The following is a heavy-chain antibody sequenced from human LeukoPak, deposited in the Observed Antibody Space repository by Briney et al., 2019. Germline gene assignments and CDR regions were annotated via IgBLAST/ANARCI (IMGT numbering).Heavy chain of an antibody. D-gene: IGHD6-19*01. CDR3: ARQDGSGPGIDAFDI. V-gene: IGHV5-51*01. Sequence: GESLKISCKGSGYSFTSYWIGWVRQMPGKGLEWMGIIYPGDSDTRYSPSFQVQVTISADKSISTAYLQWSSLKASDTAMYYCARQDGSGPGIDAFDIWGQGTMVTVSS. CDR2: IYPGDSDT. CDR1: GYSFTSYW. J-gene: IGHJ3*02.